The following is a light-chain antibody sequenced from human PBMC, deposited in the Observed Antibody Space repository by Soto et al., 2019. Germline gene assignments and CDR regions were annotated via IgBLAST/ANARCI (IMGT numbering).Light chain of an antibody. CDR3: QQRSTWPIT. V-gene: IGKV3D-20*02. Sequence: PGERATLSCRASQSVSSTYLAWYQQQPGQAPRLLMSGTSNRATGTPDRFSGSGSGTDFTLTISRLEPEDFAVYYCQQRSTWPITFGQGTLLEIK. CDR1: QSVSSTY. CDR2: GTS. J-gene: IGKJ5*01.